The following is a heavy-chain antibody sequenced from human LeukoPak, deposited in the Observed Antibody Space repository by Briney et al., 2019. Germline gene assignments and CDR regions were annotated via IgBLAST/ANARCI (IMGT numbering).Heavy chain of an antibody. CDR2: IIPIFGTA. CDR1: GGTFSSYA. J-gene: IGHJ4*02. V-gene: IGHV1-69*13. CDR3: ARAGPAYSSSWYARL. Sequence: SVKVSCKASGGTFSSYAISWVRQAPGQGLEWMGGIIPIFGTANYAQKFQGRVTITADESTSTAYMELSSLRSEDTAVYYCARAGPAYSSSWYARLWGQGTLVTVSS. D-gene: IGHD6-13*01.